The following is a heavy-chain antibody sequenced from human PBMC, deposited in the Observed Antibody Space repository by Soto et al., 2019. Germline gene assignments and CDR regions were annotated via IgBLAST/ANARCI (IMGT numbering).Heavy chain of an antibody. CDR1: GDSVSSNSAA. D-gene: IGHD3-16*01. Sequence: PSQTLSLTCAISGDSVSSNSAAWNWIRQSPSRGLEWLGRTYYRSKWYNDYAVSVKSRITINPDTSKNQFSLQLNSVTPEDTAVYYCARALWGSPLPDIGGTFDSWGQGTLVTVSS. V-gene: IGHV6-1*01. J-gene: IGHJ4*02. CDR3: ARALWGSPLPDIGGTFDS. CDR2: TYYRSKWYN.